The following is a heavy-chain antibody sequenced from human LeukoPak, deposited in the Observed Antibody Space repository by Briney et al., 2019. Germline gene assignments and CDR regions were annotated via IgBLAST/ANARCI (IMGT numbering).Heavy chain of an antibody. CDR2: INHSGST. J-gene: IGHJ4*02. CDR3: AAYGGNSVYDC. D-gene: IGHD4-23*01. CDR1: GFTFSSYA. Sequence: GSLRLSCAASGFTFSSYAMSWVRQPPGKGLEWIGEINHSGSTNYNPSLKSRVTISMDTSKNQFSLQLNSVTAADSAVYYCAAYGGNSVYDCWGQGTLVTVSS. V-gene: IGHV4-34*08.